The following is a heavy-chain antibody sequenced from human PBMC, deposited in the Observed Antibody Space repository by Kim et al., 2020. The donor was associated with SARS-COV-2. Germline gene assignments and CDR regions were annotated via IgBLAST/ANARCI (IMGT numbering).Heavy chain of an antibody. Sequence: KYSQKFQGRVTITRDTSANTAYMELSSLRSEDTAVYYCARDPGYGGIFDYWGQGTLVTVSS. CDR3: ARDPGYGGIFDY. V-gene: IGHV1-3*01. D-gene: IGHD4-17*01. J-gene: IGHJ4*02.